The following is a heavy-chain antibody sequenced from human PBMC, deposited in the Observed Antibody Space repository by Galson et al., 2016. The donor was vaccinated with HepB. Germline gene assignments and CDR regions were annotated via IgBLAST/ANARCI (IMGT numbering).Heavy chain of an antibody. Sequence: SVKVSCKASGYTFSSSAMHWVRQAPGQRLEWMGWTNAGNGHTKYSQKFQGRLTISADRSTSTAYMELNSLTSEDTAVYYCARGRGKFWYFDLWGRGTLVTVSS. CDR2: TNAGNGHT. D-gene: IGHD3-16*01. V-gene: IGHV1-3*01. CDR1: GYTFSSSA. J-gene: IGHJ2*01. CDR3: ARGRGKFWYFDL.